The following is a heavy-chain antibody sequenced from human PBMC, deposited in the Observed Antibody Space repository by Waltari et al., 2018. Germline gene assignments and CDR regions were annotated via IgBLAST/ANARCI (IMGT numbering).Heavy chain of an antibody. CDR3: AKLGRAVAGTIDY. D-gene: IGHD6-19*01. J-gene: IGHJ4*02. V-gene: IGHV3-23*01. CDR1: GFTLRTYA. Sequence: EVQLLESGGGLVQPGGSMRLSCAASGFTLRTYAINWVRQAPGKGLEWVSSFSGSGGSTYYADSVKGRFTISRDNSKNTLYLQMDNLRADDTAVYYCAKLGRAVAGTIDYWGQGTLVTVSS. CDR2: FSGSGGST.